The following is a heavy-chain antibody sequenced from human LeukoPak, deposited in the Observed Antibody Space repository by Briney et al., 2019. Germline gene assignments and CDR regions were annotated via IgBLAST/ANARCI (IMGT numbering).Heavy chain of an antibody. CDR1: GFTFSDYG. CDR3: ARDLDNKYGSGAFDY. CDR2: IWYDGTNK. J-gene: IGHJ4*02. D-gene: IGHD3-10*01. Sequence: GRSLRLSCAASGFTFSDYGIHWVRQAPGKGLEWVAVIWYDGTNKYYGDSVKGRFTISRDNSKNTLYLQMNSLRAEDTAVYYCARDLDNKYGSGAFDYWGQGTLVIVSS. V-gene: IGHV3-33*01.